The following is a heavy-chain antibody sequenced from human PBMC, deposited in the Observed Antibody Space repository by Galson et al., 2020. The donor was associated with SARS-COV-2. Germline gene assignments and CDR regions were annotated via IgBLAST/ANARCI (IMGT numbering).Heavy chain of an antibody. CDR3: AKDHDEGSGPLDY. CDR1: GFTFSSYG. J-gene: IGHJ4*02. Sequence: GGSLRLSCAASGFTFSSYGMHWVRQAPGKGLEWVAVISYDGSNKYYADSVKGRFTISRDNSKNTLYLQMNSLRAEDTAVYYCAKDHDEGSGPLDYWGQGTLVTVSS. V-gene: IGHV3-30*18. CDR2: ISYDGSNK. D-gene: IGHD6-19*01.